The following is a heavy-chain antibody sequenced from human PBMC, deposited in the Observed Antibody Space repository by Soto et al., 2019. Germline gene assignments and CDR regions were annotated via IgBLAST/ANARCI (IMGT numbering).Heavy chain of an antibody. CDR2: MNPNSGNT. CDR3: ARDPYYYDSSGYYSEYYAMDV. V-gene: IGHV1-8*01. D-gene: IGHD3-22*01. Sequence: ASVKLSCKASGYTFTSYDINWVQQATGQGLEWMGWMNPNSGNTGYAQKFQGRVTMTRNTSTSTAYMELSSLRSEDTAVYYCARDPYYYDSSGYYSEYYAMDVWGQGTTVTVSS. J-gene: IGHJ6*02. CDR1: GYTFTSYD.